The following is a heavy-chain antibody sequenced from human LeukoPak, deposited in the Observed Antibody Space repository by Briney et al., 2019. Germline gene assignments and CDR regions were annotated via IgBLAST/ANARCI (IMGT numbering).Heavy chain of an antibody. Sequence: SQTLSLTCSVSGGSLRSGGYYWSWIRQPPGKGLEWIGYIYYSGSTNYNPSLKSRVTISVDTSKNQFSLKLSSVTAADTAVYYCARNYDSSGYPYYFDYWGQGTLVTVSS. CDR1: GGSLRSGGYY. CDR2: IYYSGST. CDR3: ARNYDSSGYPYYFDY. V-gene: IGHV4-61*08. D-gene: IGHD3-22*01. J-gene: IGHJ4*02.